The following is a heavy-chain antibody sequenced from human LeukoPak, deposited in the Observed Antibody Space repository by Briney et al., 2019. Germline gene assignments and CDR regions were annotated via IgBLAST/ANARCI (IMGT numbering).Heavy chain of an antibody. CDR1: GFTFSSYA. V-gene: IGHV3-23*01. CDR3: AKTGGSCSSTSCYPHY. J-gene: IGHJ4*02. CDR2: ISGSGGST. D-gene: IGHD2-2*01. Sequence: GGSLRLSCAASGFTFSSYAMTWVRQAPGKGLEWVSTISGSGGSTYYADSVKGRFTISRDNSKNTLYLQMNSLRAEDTAVYYCAKTGGSCSSTSCYPHYWDQGTLVTVSS.